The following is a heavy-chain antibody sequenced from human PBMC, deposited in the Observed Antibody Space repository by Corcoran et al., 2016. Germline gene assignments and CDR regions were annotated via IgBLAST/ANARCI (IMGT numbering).Heavy chain of an antibody. D-gene: IGHD2-21*02. J-gene: IGHJ6*02. CDR2: IIPIFGTA. CDR3: ARSDGGGDCYPPYYYCGMDV. CDR1: GGTFSSYA. Sequence: QVQLVQSGAEVKKPGSSVKVSCKASGGTFSSYAISWVRQAPGQGLEWMGGIIPIFGTANYAQKFQGRVTITADESTSTAYMELSSLRSEDTAVYYCARSDGGGDCYPPYYYCGMDVWGQGTTVTVSS. V-gene: IGHV1-69*01.